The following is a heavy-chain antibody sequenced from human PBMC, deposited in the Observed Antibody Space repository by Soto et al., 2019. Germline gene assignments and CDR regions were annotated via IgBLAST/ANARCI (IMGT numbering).Heavy chain of an antibody. V-gene: IGHV3-53*01. CDR2: IYSGGST. Sequence: PGGSLRLSCAASGFTVSSNYMSWVRQAPGKGLEWVSVIYSGGSTYYADSVKGRFTISRDNSKNTLYLQMNSLRAEDTAVYYCARKDCTNGVCFGFDPWGQGTRVTVSS. CDR1: GFTVSSNY. CDR3: ARKDCTNGVCFGFDP. D-gene: IGHD2-8*01. J-gene: IGHJ5*02.